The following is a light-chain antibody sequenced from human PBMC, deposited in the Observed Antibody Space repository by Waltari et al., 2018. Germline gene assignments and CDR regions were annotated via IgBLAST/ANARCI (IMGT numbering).Light chain of an antibody. V-gene: IGKV3-11*01. Sequence: ETVLTQSPATLSLSPGERATLSCRASQSISSHLAWYQQKPGQPPMLLIYDESKRATGIPARFSCSGSGTDFTLTISSLEPEDFAVYYCQQRSNLWTFGQGTKVEIK. CDR1: QSISSH. CDR2: DES. CDR3: QQRSNLWT. J-gene: IGKJ1*01.